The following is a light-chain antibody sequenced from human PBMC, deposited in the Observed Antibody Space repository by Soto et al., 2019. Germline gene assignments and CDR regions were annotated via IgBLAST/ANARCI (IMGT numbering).Light chain of an antibody. Sequence: EMVLKHSPATLSVSPEERATLSCRASQSITTDLAWYQQKPGQGPRLLIYGASTRATGFPAKFSGSGSGTDFTLTISRLEPEDFAVYYCQQFSSYPLTFGGGTKVDIK. V-gene: IGKV3-15*01. J-gene: IGKJ4*01. CDR1: QSITTD. CDR2: GAS. CDR3: QQFSSYPLT.